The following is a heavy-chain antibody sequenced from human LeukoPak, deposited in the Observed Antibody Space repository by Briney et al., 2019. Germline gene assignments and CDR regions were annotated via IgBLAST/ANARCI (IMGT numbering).Heavy chain of an antibody. CDR1: GFMFSSYA. CDR3: AKRGSSGSYYIAPDVYYFDY. CDR2: ISGSGGST. D-gene: IGHD1-26*01. V-gene: IGHV3-23*01. Sequence: GGSLRLSCAASGFMFSSYAMSWVRQAPGKGLEWVSAISGSGGSTYYADSVKGRFTISRDNSRNTLSLQMSSLRAEDTAVYYCAKRGSSGSYYIAPDVYYFDYWGQGTLVTVSS. J-gene: IGHJ4*02.